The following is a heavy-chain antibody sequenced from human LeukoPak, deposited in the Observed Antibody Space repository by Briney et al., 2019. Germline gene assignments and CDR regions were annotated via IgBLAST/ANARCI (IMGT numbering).Heavy chain of an antibody. CDR1: GGTFSSYA. Sequence: SVKVSCKASGGTFSSYAISWVRQAPGQGLEWMGGIIPIFGTANYAQKFQGRVTITADESTSTAYMELSSLRSEDTAVYYCAREPTTVTGSYSYYYGMDVRGQGTTVTVSS. D-gene: IGHD4-17*01. CDR3: AREPTTVTGSYSYYYGMDV. CDR2: IIPIFGTA. J-gene: IGHJ6*02. V-gene: IGHV1-69*13.